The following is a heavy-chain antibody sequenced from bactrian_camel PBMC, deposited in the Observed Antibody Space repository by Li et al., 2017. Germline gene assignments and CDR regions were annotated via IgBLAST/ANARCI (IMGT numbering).Heavy chain of an antibody. Sequence: VQLVESGGGSVEAGGSLRLSCVVSGYTYSDGYCLGWFRQAPGKEREGVASIHAYTGMTAYAESVKGRFTISRDNDKNTVFLQMDSLKPEDTAMYYRGADYPGFHRPEGCDLDFPYKGQGTQVTVS. J-gene: IGHJ4*01. CDR1: GYTYSDGYC. V-gene: IGHV3S1*01. CDR2: IHAYTGMT. D-gene: IGHD5*01.